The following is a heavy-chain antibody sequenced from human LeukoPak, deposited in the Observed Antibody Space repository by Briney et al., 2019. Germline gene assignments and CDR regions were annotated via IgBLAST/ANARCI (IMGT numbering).Heavy chain of an antibody. V-gene: IGHV1-18*01. CDR1: GYTFTSYI. CDR2: INAYNGNT. Sequence: GASVKVSCKASGYTFTSYIISWVRQAPGQGLEWMGWINAYNGNTDYAQRVQGRVTMTTDTSTSTAYMEVRSLRSDDTAVYYCARVNPNSSGYYWDGFDIWGQGTMVTVSS. CDR3: ARVNPNSSGYYWDGFDI. D-gene: IGHD3-22*01. J-gene: IGHJ3*02.